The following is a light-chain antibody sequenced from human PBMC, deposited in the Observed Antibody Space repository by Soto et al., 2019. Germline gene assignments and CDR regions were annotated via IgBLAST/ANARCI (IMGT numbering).Light chain of an antibody. CDR3: LQTYNLPRT. Sequence: DRVTITCRASLNIGDSLSWFQQKAGKPPTQLIYGASALQSGVPVRFSDSASGTDFTLTIRNMQREDVATYYCLQTYNLPRTFGQGTKVEFK. CDR2: GAS. V-gene: IGKV1-39*01. CDR1: LNIGDS. J-gene: IGKJ1*01.